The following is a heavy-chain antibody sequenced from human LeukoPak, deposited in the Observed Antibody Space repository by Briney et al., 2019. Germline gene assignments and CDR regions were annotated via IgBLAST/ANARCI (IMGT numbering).Heavy chain of an antibody. Sequence: GGSLRLSCAASGFTVSNNYMSWVRQAPGKGLEWVSIIYSGGSTYYADSVKGRFTISRHNSKNTLYLQMNSLRAEDTAVYYCAGGRVVVVLDYWGQRTLVTVSS. J-gene: IGHJ4*02. CDR3: AGGRVVVVLDY. D-gene: IGHD2-15*01. CDR2: IYSGGST. CDR1: GFTVSNNY. V-gene: IGHV3-53*04.